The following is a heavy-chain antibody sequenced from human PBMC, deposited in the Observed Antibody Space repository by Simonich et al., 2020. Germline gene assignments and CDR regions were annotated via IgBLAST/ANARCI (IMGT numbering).Heavy chain of an antibody. J-gene: IGHJ3*02. V-gene: IGHV4-34*01. CDR2: INHSAST. CDR3: ARGKGWKNAFDI. D-gene: IGHD1-1*01. CDR1: GGSFSGYY. Sequence: QVQLQQWGAGLLKPSETLSLTCAVYGGSFSGYYWSWIRQPPGKGLEWIGEINHSASTNYNPSLKSRVTLSVDTSKNQFSLKLSSVTAADTAVYYCARGKGWKNAFDIWGQGTMVTVSS.